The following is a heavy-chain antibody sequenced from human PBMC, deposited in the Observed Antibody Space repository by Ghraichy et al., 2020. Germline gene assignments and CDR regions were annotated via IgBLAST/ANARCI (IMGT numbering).Heavy chain of an antibody. J-gene: IGHJ6*02. CDR3: ATAHIVGATNYYYGMDV. D-gene: IGHD1-26*01. CDR2: FDPEDGET. Sequence: ASVKVSCKVSGYTLTELSMHWVRQAPGKGLEWMGGFDPEDGETIYAQKFQGRVTMTEDTSTDTAYMELSSLRSEDTAVYYCATAHIVGATNYYYGMDVWGQGTTVTVSS. CDR1: GYTLTELS. V-gene: IGHV1-24*01.